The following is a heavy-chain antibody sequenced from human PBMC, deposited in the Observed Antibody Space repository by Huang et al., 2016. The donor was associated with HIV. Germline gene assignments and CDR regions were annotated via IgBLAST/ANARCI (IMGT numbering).Heavy chain of an antibody. Sequence: QVQLVQSGAEVKKPGSSVKVSCKASGGTFSSYAISWVRQAPGKGLEWRGWFIPIFGTANYAQKFQGRVTITADESTSTAYMELSSLRSEDTAVYYCARARGYYDSSVSYYFDYWGQGTLVTVSS. CDR2: FIPIFGTA. CDR1: GGTFSSYA. J-gene: IGHJ4*02. V-gene: IGHV1-69*13. D-gene: IGHD3-22*01. CDR3: ARARGYYDSSVSYYFDY.